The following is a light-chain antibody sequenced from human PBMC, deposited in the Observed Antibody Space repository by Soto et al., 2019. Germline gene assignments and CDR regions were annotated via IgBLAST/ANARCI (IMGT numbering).Light chain of an antibody. Sequence: QSVLTQPPSVSGAPGQRVTISCTGSSSNIGAGYNVHWYQQLPGTAPKLLIYVNSNRPSGVPDRFSGSKSGTSASLAITGLQAEDEADYYCSSFAGGGNPVLFGGGTKLTVL. V-gene: IGLV1-40*01. CDR1: SSNIGAGYN. CDR2: VNS. CDR3: SSFAGGGNPVL. J-gene: IGLJ2*01.